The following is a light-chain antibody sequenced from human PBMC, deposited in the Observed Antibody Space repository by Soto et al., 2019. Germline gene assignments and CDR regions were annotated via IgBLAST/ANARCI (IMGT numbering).Light chain of an antibody. CDR1: ESISAY. Sequence: DIQMTQSPSTLSASVGDRVTITCRARESISAYLAWYQEKPGKAPKLLIYKASTLECGVPSRFSGRGSGTEFALTISSLQPDDVATYCCQEYKTYSRTFGQGTKLEI. CDR3: QEYKTYSRT. V-gene: IGKV1-5*03. CDR2: KAS. J-gene: IGKJ2*02.